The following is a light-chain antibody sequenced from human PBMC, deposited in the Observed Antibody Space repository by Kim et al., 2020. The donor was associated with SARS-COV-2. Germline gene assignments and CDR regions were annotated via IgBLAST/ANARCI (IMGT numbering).Light chain of an antibody. J-gene: IGLJ3*02. Sequence: ASVTLACTLGSGHSGYAIAWHQQQPEKGPRYLMKLNSDGSHSKGDGIPDRFSGSSSGAERYLTISSLQSEDEADYYCQTWGTGIRVFGGGTKLTVL. V-gene: IGLV4-69*01. CDR2: LNSDGSH. CDR3: QTWGTGIRV. CDR1: SGHSGYA.